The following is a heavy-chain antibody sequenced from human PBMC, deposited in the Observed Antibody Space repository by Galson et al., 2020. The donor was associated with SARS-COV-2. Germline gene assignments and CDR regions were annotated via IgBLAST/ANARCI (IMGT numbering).Heavy chain of an antibody. J-gene: IGHJ3*02. CDR1: GYRFSTYW. CDR3: ARHFDGYMTPLDI. D-gene: IGHD5-12*01. CDR2: IYPGDSDT. V-gene: IGHV5-51*01. Sequence: GESLKISCKGSGYRFSTYWIGWVRQMPGKGLEWMGIIYPGDSDTRYSPSFQGQVTISADKSISTAYLQWSSLKALDTAMYYCARHFDGYMTPLDIWGQGTVVSVSS.